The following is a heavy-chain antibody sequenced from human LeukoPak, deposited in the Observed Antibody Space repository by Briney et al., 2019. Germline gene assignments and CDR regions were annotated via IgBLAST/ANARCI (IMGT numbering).Heavy chain of an antibody. Sequence: ASLKVSCKASGYTFTSYGISWVREAPGQGLEWMGRISAYNGNTNYAQKLQGTVTMTTDTSTSTAYMELRSLRSDDTAVYYCARGPDYDILTGYYTPWGRGTLVTVSS. D-gene: IGHD3-9*01. CDR2: ISAYNGNT. CDR1: GYTFTSYG. CDR3: ARGPDYDILTGYYTP. V-gene: IGHV1-18*01. J-gene: IGHJ5*02.